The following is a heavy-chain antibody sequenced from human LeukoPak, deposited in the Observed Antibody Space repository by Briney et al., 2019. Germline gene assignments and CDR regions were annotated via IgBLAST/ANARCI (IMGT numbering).Heavy chain of an antibody. CDR2: IYYSGST. Sequence: SETLSLTCTVSGGSISSYYWSWIRQTPGKGLEWIGYIYYSGSTNYNPSLKSRVTISVDTSKNQFSLKLSSVTAADTAVYYCAREWGTAIDYWGQGTLVTVSS. D-gene: IGHD6-13*01. CDR1: GGSISSYY. J-gene: IGHJ4*02. CDR3: AREWGTAIDY. V-gene: IGHV4-59*01.